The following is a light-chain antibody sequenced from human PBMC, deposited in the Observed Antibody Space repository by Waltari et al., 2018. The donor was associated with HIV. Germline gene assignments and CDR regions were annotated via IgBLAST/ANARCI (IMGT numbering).Light chain of an antibody. Sequence: QSALTQPASVSGSPGQSITISCTGTSSDVGGYNSVSWYQQHPGKAPKLMIYDVSNRPSGVSNLFAGSKSGNTASLTISGLQAEDEADYYCSSYTSSSPYAFGTGTKVTVL. J-gene: IGLJ1*01. CDR3: SSYTSSSPYA. CDR1: SSDVGGYNS. CDR2: DVS. V-gene: IGLV2-14*03.